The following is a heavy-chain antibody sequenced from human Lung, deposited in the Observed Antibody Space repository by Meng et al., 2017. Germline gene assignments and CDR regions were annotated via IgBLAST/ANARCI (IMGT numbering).Heavy chain of an antibody. D-gene: IGHD2-15*01. V-gene: IGHV3-21*01. CDR3: ARFETVGVATGDF. Sequence: EVQLVESGGGLVTPGGSLSLSCAASGLTLSNYSMNWVRQAPGKALEWVSSISSDSRYIFYADSVKGRFTISRDNGKKLLYLQMNSLSPEDTAVFYCARFETVGVATGDFWGQGTLVTVSS. J-gene: IGHJ4*02. CDR2: ISSDSRYI. CDR1: GLTLSNYS.